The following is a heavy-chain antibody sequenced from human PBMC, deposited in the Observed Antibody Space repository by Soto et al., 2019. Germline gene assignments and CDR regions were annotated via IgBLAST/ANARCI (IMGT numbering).Heavy chain of an antibody. Sequence: QVTLQQSDPGLVKPSETLSLTCTVSGAALSSGGYFYTWVRQPPGKGLEWLGDIYYSGGTNYNPYLKSRVTISLDKCNSQFSLRLISVTAADTAVYYCTREPSDDNYFDPGGQGTLVTVSS. V-gene: IGHV4-61*08. J-gene: IGHJ5*02. CDR1: GAALSSGGYF. CDR2: IYYSGGT. CDR3: TREPSDDNYFDP.